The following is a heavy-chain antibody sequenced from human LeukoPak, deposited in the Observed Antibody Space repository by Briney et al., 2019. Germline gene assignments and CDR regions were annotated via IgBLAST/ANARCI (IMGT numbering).Heavy chain of an antibody. V-gene: IGHV4-39*01. CDR3: ARQDGIWPSYYYDSSGCHFDY. Sequence: SETLTLTCTVSGGSLSSSSYYWGWIRQPPGKGLEWIGSIYYSGSTYYNPSLKSRVTISVDTSKNQFSLKLSSVTAADTAVYYCARQDGIWPSYYYDSSGCHFDYWGQGTLVTVSS. J-gene: IGHJ4*02. D-gene: IGHD3-22*01. CDR2: IYYSGST. CDR1: GGSLSSSSYY.